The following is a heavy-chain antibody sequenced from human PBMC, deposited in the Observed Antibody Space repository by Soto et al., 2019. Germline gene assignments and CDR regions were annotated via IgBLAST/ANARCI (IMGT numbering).Heavy chain of an antibody. Sequence: QVQLVESGGGVVQPGRSLRLSCVASGFTFGSYGMHWVRQAPGKGLEWVALIWYDGSNKYYADSVKGRFTISRDNSKNTLYLKMNSLRAEDTAVYYCARLGGSGSYTVDYWGQGTLVTVSS. D-gene: IGHD3-10*01. CDR1: GFTFGSYG. CDR3: ARLGGSGSYTVDY. V-gene: IGHV3-33*01. J-gene: IGHJ4*02. CDR2: IWYDGSNK.